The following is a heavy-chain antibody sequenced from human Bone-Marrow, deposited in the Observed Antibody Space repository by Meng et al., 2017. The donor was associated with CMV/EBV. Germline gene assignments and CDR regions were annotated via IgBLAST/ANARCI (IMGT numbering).Heavy chain of an antibody. CDR1: GYTVTTYD. CDR2: MNPHSANT. Sequence: SCKASGYTVTTYDGYWVRQVLGQGLEWMGWMNPHSANTAYAQKFQGRVSMTSDSSRNTAYLELRDLTSEDTALYYCARDSSKLWGLGYWGQGTLVTVSS. V-gene: IGHV1-8*01. J-gene: IGHJ4*02. D-gene: IGHD1-1*01. CDR3: ARDSSKLWGLGY.